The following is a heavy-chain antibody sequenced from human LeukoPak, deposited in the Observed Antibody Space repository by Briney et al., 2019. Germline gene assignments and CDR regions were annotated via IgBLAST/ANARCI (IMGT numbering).Heavy chain of an antibody. CDR2: IFPSGGEI. Sequence: GGSLRLSCAASGFTFSTFAMIWDRQPPGKGLEWVSSIFPSGGEIHYADSVRGRFTISRDNSKSTLSLQMNSLRADDTAVYYCARGGYSSTLYGRYQHWGQGTLVTVSP. CDR1: GFTFSTFA. CDR3: ARGGYSSTLYGRYQH. D-gene: IGHD6-13*01. V-gene: IGHV3-23*01. J-gene: IGHJ1*01.